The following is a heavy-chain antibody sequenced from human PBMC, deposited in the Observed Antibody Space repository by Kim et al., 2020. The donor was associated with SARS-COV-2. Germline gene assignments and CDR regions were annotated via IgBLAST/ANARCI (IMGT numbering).Heavy chain of an antibody. CDR3: ARVNGSTFFDY. D-gene: IGHD2-15*01. CDR1: GFTFSSYW. Sequence: GGSLRLSCAASGFTFSSYWMYWVRQAPGKGLVWVSRIKSDGSTTTYADSVTGRFTISRDNAKNMLYLQMNSLRDEDTAIYFCARVNGSTFFDYWGQGTLV. CDR2: IKSDGSTT. J-gene: IGHJ4*02. V-gene: IGHV3-74*01.